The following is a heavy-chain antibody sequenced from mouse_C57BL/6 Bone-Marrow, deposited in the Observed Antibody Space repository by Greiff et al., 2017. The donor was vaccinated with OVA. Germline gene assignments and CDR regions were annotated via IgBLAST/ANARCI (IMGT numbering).Heavy chain of an antibody. CDR1: GYSITSDY. CDR3: ARSRPDGYYVYYYAMDY. J-gene: IGHJ4*01. D-gene: IGHD2-3*01. V-gene: IGHV3-8*01. Sequence: EVKLQESGPGLAKPSQTLSLTCSVTGYSITSDYWNWIRKFPGNKLEYMGYISYSGSTYYNPSPKSRISITRDTSKNQYYLQLNSVTTEDTATYYCARSRPDGYYVYYYAMDYWGQGTSVTVSS. CDR2: ISYSGST.